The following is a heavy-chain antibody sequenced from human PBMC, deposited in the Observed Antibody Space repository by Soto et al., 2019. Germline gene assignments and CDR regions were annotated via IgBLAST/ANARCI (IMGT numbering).Heavy chain of an antibody. Sequence: EVQLLESGGGLVQPVGSLRLSCAASEFTFSSYAMSWVRQAPGKGLEWVSVISGSGGSTYYADSVKGRFTAARDNSKNTPYLQMNSLRAEDTAVYYCAKGRTGTALYAFDIWGQGTMVTVSS. CDR2: ISGSGGST. D-gene: IGHD1-1*01. J-gene: IGHJ3*02. CDR3: AKGRTGTALYAFDI. CDR1: EFTFSSYA. V-gene: IGHV3-23*01.